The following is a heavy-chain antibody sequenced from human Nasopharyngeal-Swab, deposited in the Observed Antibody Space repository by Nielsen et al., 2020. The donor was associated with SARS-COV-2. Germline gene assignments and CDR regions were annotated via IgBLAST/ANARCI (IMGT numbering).Heavy chain of an antibody. CDR3: ATGPAVADQYYYDYGMDV. CDR2: FDPEDGET. J-gene: IGHJ6*02. CDR1: GYTLTELS. D-gene: IGHD6-19*01. V-gene: IGHV1-24*01. Sequence: ASVKVSCKVSGYTLTELSMLWVRQAPPEGLEWMGGFDPEDGETIYAQKFQGRVTMTEDTSTDTAYMELSSLRSEDTAVYYCATGPAVADQYYYDYGMDVWGQGTTVTVSS.